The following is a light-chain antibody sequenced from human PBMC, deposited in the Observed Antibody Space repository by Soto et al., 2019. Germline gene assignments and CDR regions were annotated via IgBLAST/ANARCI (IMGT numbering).Light chain of an antibody. V-gene: IGKV3-15*01. Sequence: EILMTQSPASLSVSPGENASLSCRASQSVSTNLVWYQQKLGQSPRLLIYDASTRPTGIPARFGGMGSGTQFTLTITSLQSEDSAVYYCQQYHKWPPLTFGGGTKVEI. CDR2: DAS. J-gene: IGKJ4*01. CDR1: QSVSTN. CDR3: QQYHKWPPLT.